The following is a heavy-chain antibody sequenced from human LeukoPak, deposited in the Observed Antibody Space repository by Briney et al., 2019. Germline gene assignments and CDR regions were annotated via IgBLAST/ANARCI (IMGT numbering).Heavy chain of an antibody. J-gene: IGHJ5*02. D-gene: IGHD6-13*01. CDR2: INHSGST. Sequence: PSETLSLTCTVSGGSISSSNYYWGWIRQPPGKGLEWIGEINHSGSTNYNPSLKSRVTISVDTSKNQFSLKLSSVTAADTAVYYCARGRHRGSSSWYNWFDPWGQGTLVTVSS. CDR1: GGSISSSNYY. V-gene: IGHV4-39*07. CDR3: ARGRHRGSSSWYNWFDP.